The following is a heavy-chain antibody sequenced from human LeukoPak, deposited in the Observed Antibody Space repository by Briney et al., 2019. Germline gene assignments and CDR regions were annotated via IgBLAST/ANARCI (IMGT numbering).Heavy chain of an antibody. CDR3: ARDWIRYFDWLLGGSNWFDP. CDR1: GGSISSSSYY. Sequence: SETLSLTCTVSGGSISSSSYYWGWIRQTPGKGLEWIGSIYYSGSTFYSPSLKSRVIIIIDTPKNHFSLTLSSVTAADTAVYYCARDWIRYFDWLLGGSNWFDPWGQGTLVTVSS. CDR2: IYYSGST. D-gene: IGHD3-9*01. V-gene: IGHV4-39*07. J-gene: IGHJ5*02.